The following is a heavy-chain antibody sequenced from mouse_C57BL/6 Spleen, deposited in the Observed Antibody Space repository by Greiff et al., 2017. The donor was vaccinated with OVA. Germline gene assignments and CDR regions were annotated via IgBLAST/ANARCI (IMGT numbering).Heavy chain of an antibody. CDR2: INPNNGGT. J-gene: IGHJ3*01. D-gene: IGHD1-1*01. CDR1: GYTFTDYY. V-gene: IGHV1-26*01. CDR3: ARPYGSPFAY. Sequence: EVQLQQSGPELVKPGASVKISCKASGYTFTDYYMNWVKQSHGKSLEWIGDINPNNGGTSYNQKFKGKATLTVDKSSSTAYMELRSLTSEDSAVYYCARPYGSPFAYWGQGTLVTVSA.